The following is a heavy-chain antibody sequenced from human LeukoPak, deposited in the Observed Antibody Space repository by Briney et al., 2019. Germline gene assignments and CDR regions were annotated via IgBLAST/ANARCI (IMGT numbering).Heavy chain of an antibody. J-gene: IGHJ5*02. D-gene: IGHD3-10*01. CDR1: GYTFTGYY. Sequence: GASVKVSCKASGYTFTGYYMHWVRQAPGQGLEWMGWINPNSGGTNYAQKFQGRVTMTRDTSISTAYMELSRLRSDDTAVYYCARGRYGSGSTWFDPWGQGTLVTVSS. CDR3: ARGRYGSGSTWFDP. CDR2: INPNSGGT. V-gene: IGHV1-2*02.